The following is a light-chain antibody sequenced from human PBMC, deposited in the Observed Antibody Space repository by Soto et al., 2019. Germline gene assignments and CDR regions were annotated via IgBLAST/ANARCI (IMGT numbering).Light chain of an antibody. J-gene: IGLJ1*01. Sequence: QSVLTQPPSVAGAPGQSLRLACTWMSARIGAGYDVHWYQQLPGAAPKVVIYGNTNRPSGVPDRFSGSKSGPSASLVITGLQAEDEADYYCLSYDKSLSGYVFGAGTKVTVL. CDR3: LSYDKSLSGYV. CDR1: SARIGAGYD. V-gene: IGLV1-40*01. CDR2: GNT.